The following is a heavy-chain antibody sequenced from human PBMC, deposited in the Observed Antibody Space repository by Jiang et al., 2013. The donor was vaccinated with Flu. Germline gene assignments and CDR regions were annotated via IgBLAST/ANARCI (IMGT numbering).Heavy chain of an antibody. V-gene: IGHV4-34*01. D-gene: IGHD5-24*01. Sequence: LLKPSETLSLTCAVYGGSFSGYYWSWIRQPPGKGLEWIGEINHSGSTNYSPSLKSRVTISVDTSKNQFSLKLSSVTAADTAVYYCATGQMATITPFDYWGQGTLVTVSS. CDR1: GGSFSGYY. CDR2: INHSGST. J-gene: IGHJ4*02. CDR3: ATGQMATITPFDY.